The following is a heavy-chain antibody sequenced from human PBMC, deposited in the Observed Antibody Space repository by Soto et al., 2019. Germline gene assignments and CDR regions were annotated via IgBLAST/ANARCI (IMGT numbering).Heavy chain of an antibody. Sequence: QAQLQESGPGLVKPSQTLSLTCTVSGGSISSGGYYWSWIRQHPGKGLEWIGNIYYSGSTYYNPSLKSRVTISVDTSKNQFSLKLSSVTAAETAVYYCARDPLGTPFGYFKYWGQGTLVNVSS. CDR2: IYYSGST. CDR3: ARDPLGTPFGYFKY. V-gene: IGHV4-31*03. J-gene: IGHJ4*02. D-gene: IGHD3-16*01. CDR1: GGSISSGGYY.